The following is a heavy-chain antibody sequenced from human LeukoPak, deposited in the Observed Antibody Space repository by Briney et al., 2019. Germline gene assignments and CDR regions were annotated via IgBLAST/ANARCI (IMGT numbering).Heavy chain of an antibody. J-gene: IGHJ6*02. D-gene: IGHD6-13*01. Sequence: GGSLRLSCAASGFTFSSYAMHWVRQAPGKGLEWVAVISYDGSNKYYADSVKGRFTISRDNSKNTLYLQMNSLRAEDTAVYYCAKDLVLYYYYYGMDVWGQGTTVTVSS. CDR1: GFTFSSYA. CDR2: ISYDGSNK. V-gene: IGHV3-30*01. CDR3: AKDLVLYYYYYGMDV.